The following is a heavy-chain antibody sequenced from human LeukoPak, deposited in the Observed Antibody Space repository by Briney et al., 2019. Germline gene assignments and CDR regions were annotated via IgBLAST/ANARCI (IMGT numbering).Heavy chain of an antibody. V-gene: IGHV1-2*02. CDR3: AREGGAYTTWWKAFDM. D-gene: IGHD3-16*01. J-gene: IGHJ3*02. CDR1: GYTFSDYY. Sequence: ASVKVSCKASGYTFSDYYVHWVRQAPGQGLEWMGWINPRSGDTNYLEKFQGRVTVTRDTSISAAYLELNRLTPDDTAVYFCAREGGAYTTWWKAFDMWGQGTLVSVSS. CDR2: INPRSGDT.